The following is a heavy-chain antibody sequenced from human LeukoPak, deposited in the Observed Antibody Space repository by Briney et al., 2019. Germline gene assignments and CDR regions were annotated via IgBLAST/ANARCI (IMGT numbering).Heavy chain of an antibody. CDR2: ISSSGSTI. J-gene: IGHJ6*04. CDR3: AELGITMIGGV. Sequence: GGSLRLSCAASGFTFSSYEMNWVRQAPGKGLEWVSYISSSGSTIYYADSVKGRSTISRDNAKNSLYLQMNSLRAEDTAVYYCAELGITMIGGVWGKGTTVTISS. V-gene: IGHV3-48*03. D-gene: IGHD3-10*02. CDR1: GFTFSSYE.